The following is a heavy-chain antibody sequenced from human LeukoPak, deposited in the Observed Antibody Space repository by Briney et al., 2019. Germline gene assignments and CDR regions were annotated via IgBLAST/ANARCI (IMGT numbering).Heavy chain of an antibody. CDR2: IYYSGST. J-gene: IGHJ4*02. D-gene: IGHD3-22*01. CDR3: ARDGGDSSGYYHDY. Sequence: SETLSLTCTVSGGSISSYYWSWIRQPPGKGLGWIGYIYYSGSTNYNPSLKSRVTISVDTSKNQFSLKLSSVTAADTAVYYCARDGGDSSGYYHDYWGQGTLVTVSS. CDR1: GGSISSYY. V-gene: IGHV4-59*01.